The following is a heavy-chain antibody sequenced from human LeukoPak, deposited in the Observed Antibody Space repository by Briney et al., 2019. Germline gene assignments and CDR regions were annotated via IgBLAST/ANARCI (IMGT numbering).Heavy chain of an antibody. J-gene: IGHJ5*01. CDR3: ARGAYGDYDS. CDR1: AFTFSTYA. V-gene: IGHV3-23*01. CDR2: ISADADST. D-gene: IGHD4-17*01. Sequence: HTGGSLRLSCAASAFTFSTYAMSWVRQAPRKGLEWVSAISADADSTYYADSVQGRFTISRDNSKNTLYLQMSGLRAEDTAVYFCARGAYGDYDSWGQGTPVTVSS.